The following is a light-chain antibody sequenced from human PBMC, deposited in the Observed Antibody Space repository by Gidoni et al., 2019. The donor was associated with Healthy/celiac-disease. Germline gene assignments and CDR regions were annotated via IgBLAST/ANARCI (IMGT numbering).Light chain of an antibody. CDR3: AAWDDILNGV. CDR1: SSNIGSTT. Sequence: QSVLTQPPSASGTPGQRVTISCSGSSSNIGSTTVNWYQQLPGTAPKLLIYSNNQRPSGVPDRFSGSKSGTSASLAISGLQSEDEADYYRAAWDDILNGVFGGGTKLTVL. V-gene: IGLV1-44*01. CDR2: SNN. J-gene: IGLJ3*02.